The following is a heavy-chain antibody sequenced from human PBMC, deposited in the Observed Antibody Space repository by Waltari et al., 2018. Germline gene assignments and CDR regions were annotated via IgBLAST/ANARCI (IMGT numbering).Heavy chain of an antibody. Sequence: QVQLVQSGAEVKQPGASVKVSCKASGYTFTSSGISWVRQAPGQGLEWMGWISAYNGNTNYAQKLQGRVTMTTDTSTSTAYMELRSLRSDDTAVYYCASGRIVGATTPVDAFDIWGQGTMVTVSS. D-gene: IGHD1-26*01. CDR3: ASGRIVGATTPVDAFDI. J-gene: IGHJ3*02. CDR2: ISAYNGNT. CDR1: GYTFTSSG. V-gene: IGHV1-18*01.